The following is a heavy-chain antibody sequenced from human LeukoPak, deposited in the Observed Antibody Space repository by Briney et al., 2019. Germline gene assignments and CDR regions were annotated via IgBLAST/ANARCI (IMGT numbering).Heavy chain of an antibody. CDR2: ISYDGSNK. V-gene: IGHV3-30*03. CDR1: GFTFSSYW. Sequence: PGGSLRLSCAASGFTFSSYWMSWVRQAPGKGLEWVAVISYDGSNKYYADSVKGRFTISRDNSKNTLYLQMNSLRAEDTAVYYCARDSYDPKTFDYWGQGTLVTVSS. D-gene: IGHD3-22*01. J-gene: IGHJ4*02. CDR3: ARDSYDPKTFDY.